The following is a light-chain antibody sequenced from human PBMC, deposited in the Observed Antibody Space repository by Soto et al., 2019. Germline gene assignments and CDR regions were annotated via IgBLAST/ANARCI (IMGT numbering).Light chain of an antibody. V-gene: IGKV1-5*03. CDR3: QQYSSYSWT. Sequence: DIQMSQSPSTLSASVGDRVTITCRASQSISVWLAWYQQKPGKAPKVLIYKASSLESGVPSRFSGSGSGTEFTLTISSLQPDDFATYCCQQYSSYSWTFGQGTKVEIK. CDR1: QSISVW. J-gene: IGKJ1*01. CDR2: KAS.